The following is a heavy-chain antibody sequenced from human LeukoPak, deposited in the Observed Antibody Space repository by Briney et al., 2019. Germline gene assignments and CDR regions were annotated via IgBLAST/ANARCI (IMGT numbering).Heavy chain of an antibody. Sequence: PSETLSLTCAVYGGSFSGYYWSWIRQPPGKGLEWIGEINHSVSTNYNPSLKSRVTISVDTSTKQFSLKLSSVSAADTAVYYCARVVTERPDWFDPWGQGTLVSVST. CDR1: GGSFSGYY. D-gene: IGHD4-23*01. CDR3: ARVVTERPDWFDP. J-gene: IGHJ5*02. V-gene: IGHV4-34*01. CDR2: INHSVST.